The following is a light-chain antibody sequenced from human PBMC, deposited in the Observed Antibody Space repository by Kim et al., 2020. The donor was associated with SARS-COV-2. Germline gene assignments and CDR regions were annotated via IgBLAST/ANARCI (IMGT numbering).Light chain of an antibody. CDR1: SSNIGAGYD. Sequence: QSVLTQPPSVSGAPGQRVTISCTGSSSNIGAGYDVHWYQQLPGTAPKLLIYGNINRPSGVPDRFPGSKSGTSASLAITGLQAEDEADYYCQSYDSSLSVVFGGGTQLTVL. CDR2: GNI. V-gene: IGLV1-40*01. CDR3: QSYDSSLSVV. J-gene: IGLJ2*01.